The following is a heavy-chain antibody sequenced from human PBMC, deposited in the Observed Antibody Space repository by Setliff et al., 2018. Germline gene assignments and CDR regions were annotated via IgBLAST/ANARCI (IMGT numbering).Heavy chain of an antibody. Sequence: SETLSLTCTVSGGSISSGDYYWSWIRQPPGKGLEWIGYIYSSGSTYYNPSLKSRVSISVDTSKNQFSLKLSSVTAADTAVYYCVRGYGSGSYPYYYGMDVWGQGTTVTVSS. D-gene: IGHD3-10*01. CDR3: VRGYGSGSYPYYYGMDV. V-gene: IGHV4-30-4*08. CDR2: IYSSGST. CDR1: GGSISSGDYY. J-gene: IGHJ6*02.